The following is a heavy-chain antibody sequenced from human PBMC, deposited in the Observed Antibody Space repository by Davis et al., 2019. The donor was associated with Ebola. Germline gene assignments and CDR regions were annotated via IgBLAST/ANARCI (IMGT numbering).Heavy chain of an antibody. D-gene: IGHD2-15*01. Sequence: SVKVSCKASGGTFSSYTISWVRQAPGQGLEWMGRIIPILGIANYAQKFQGRVTITADKSTSTACMELSSLRSEDTAVYYCARVVRLGWFDPWGQGTLVTVSS. CDR2: IIPILGIA. J-gene: IGHJ5*02. CDR3: ARVVRLGWFDP. CDR1: GGTFSSYT. V-gene: IGHV1-69*02.